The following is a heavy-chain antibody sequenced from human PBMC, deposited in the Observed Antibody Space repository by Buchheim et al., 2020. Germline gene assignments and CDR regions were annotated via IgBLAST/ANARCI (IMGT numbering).Heavy chain of an antibody. CDR3: ARDDCSSTSCYRHWFDP. CDR2: IYTSGST. J-gene: IGHJ5*02. V-gene: IGHV4-61*02. D-gene: IGHD2-2*02. Sequence: QVQLQESGPGLVKPSQTLSLTCTVSGCSISSGSYYWSWIRQPAGKGLEWIGRIYTSGSTDYNPSLQSRVSISPDTSKNQFALKLSSVTAADTAVYYCARDDCSSTSCYRHWFDPWGQGTL. CDR1: GCSISSGSYY.